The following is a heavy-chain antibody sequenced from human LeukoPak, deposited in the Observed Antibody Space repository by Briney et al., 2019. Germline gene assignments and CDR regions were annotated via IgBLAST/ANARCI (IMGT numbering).Heavy chain of an antibody. D-gene: IGHD3-9*01. CDR2: MSYTGGT. CDR3: ARHRRYYDILTGYYAGPLDI. CDR1: GGSMTSSSYY. Sequence: SETLSLTCTVSGGSMTSSSYYWGWIRQPPGKGLEWIGCMSYTGGTYYNPSLKSRLTISLHTSKNQFSLRLNSVTAADTAVYYCARHRRYYDILTGYYAGPLDIWGQGTKVTVSS. V-gene: IGHV4-39*01. J-gene: IGHJ3*02.